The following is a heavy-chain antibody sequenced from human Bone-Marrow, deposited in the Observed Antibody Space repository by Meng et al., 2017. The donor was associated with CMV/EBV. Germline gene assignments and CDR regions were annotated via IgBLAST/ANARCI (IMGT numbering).Heavy chain of an antibody. J-gene: IGHJ4*02. CDR1: GFTFGDYA. CDR3: AKGDPIAAAGTD. Sequence: SLKISCAASGFTFGDYAMHWVRQAPGKGLEWVSGINWNSGIIVYADSVKGRFTISRDNAKNSLYLQMNSLRAEDTAVYYCAKGDPIAAAGTDWGQGTLVTVSS. V-gene: IGHV3-9*01. CDR2: INWNSGII. D-gene: IGHD6-13*01.